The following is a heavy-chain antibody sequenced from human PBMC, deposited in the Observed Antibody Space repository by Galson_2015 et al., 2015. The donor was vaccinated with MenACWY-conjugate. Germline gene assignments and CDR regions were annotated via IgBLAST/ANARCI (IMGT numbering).Heavy chain of an antibody. CDR2: IDRSGAKT. CDR3: ARGIQLRFLEPPYYLDV. D-gene: IGHD3-3*01. Sequence: SLRLSCAASGFPFNTYYINFIRQAPGKGLEWIAYIDRSGAKTHYADSVKGRFNVSRDNTKNVLFLQMTSLTVEDTAAYYCARGIQLRFLEPPYYLDVWGRGTTVIVSS. CDR1: GFPFNTYY. V-gene: IGHV3-11*06. J-gene: IGHJ6*03.